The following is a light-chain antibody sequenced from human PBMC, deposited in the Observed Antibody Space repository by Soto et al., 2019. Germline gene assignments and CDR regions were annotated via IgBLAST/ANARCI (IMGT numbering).Light chain of an antibody. Sequence: QSALTQPASVSGSPGQSITISCTGTSGDIGSYNRVSWYQQHPGKAPKLIIYEVTDRPSGVSNRFSGSKSGNTASLTISGLQAEDEAEYYCAAWDDSLSVWVFGGGTQLTVL. J-gene: IGLJ3*02. CDR3: AAWDDSLSVWV. CDR2: EVT. V-gene: IGLV2-14*01. CDR1: SGDIGSYNR.